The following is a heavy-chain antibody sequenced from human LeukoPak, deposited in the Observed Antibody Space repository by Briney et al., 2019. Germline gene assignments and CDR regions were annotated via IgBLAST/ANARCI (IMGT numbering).Heavy chain of an antibody. CDR1: GGSVSSYY. CDR3: ARGRQSLYYYDSSGYEDGFDY. J-gene: IGHJ4*02. D-gene: IGHD3-22*01. CDR2: IYTSGST. V-gene: IGHV4-4*07. Sequence: SETLSLTCTVSGGSVSSYYWSWIRQPAGKGLEWIGRIYTSGSTNYNPSLKSRVTMSVDTSKNQFSLKLSSVTAADTAVYYCARGRQSLYYYDSSGYEDGFDYWGQGTLVTVSS.